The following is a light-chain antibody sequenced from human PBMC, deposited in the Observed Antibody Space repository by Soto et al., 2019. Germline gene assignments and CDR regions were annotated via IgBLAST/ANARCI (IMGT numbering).Light chain of an antibody. CDR1: QSVSSSY. J-gene: IGKJ1*01. V-gene: IGKV3-20*01. Sequence: IVMTQSPATLSVSPGERVELSCSASQSVSSSYLAWYQQKPGQAPRLLIYGASSRATGIPDRFSGSGSGTDFTLTISRLEPEDFAVYYCQQYNNWPQTFGQGTKVDI. CDR3: QQYNNWPQT. CDR2: GAS.